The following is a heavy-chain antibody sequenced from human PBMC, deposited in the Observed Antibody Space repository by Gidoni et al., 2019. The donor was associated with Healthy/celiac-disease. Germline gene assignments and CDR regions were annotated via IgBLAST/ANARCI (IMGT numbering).Heavy chain of an antibody. CDR2: IKQDGSEK. V-gene: IGHV3-7*01. CDR3: ARDGKDQQPGAFDI. J-gene: IGHJ3*02. D-gene: IGHD6-13*01. CDR1: GFTFSSYW. Sequence: EVQLVESGGGLVQPGGSLRLSCAASGFTFSSYWMSWVRQAPGKGLEWVANIKQDGSEKYYVDSVKGRFTISRDNAKNSLYLQMNSLRAEDTAVYYCARDGKDQQPGAFDIWGQGTMVTVSS.